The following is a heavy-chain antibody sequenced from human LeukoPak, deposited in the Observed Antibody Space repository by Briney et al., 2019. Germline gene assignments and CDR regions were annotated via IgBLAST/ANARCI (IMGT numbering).Heavy chain of an antibody. CDR3: ARDLGVIPAAMQGQEESYYDYGMDV. V-gene: IGHV1-69*04. J-gene: IGHJ6*02. CDR2: VFAILGIA. CDR1: GGTFSSYA. D-gene: IGHD2-2*01. Sequence: SVKVSCKASGGTFSSYANRWVRQAHGPGLEWMGRVFAILGIANYAQKFQGRVTITANKSTSTAYMELSSLRSEDTAVYYCARDLGVIPAAMQGQEESYYDYGMDVWGQGTTVTVSS.